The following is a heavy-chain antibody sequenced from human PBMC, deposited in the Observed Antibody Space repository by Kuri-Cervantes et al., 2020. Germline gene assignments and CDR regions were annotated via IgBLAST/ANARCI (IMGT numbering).Heavy chain of an antibody. J-gene: IGHJ4*02. CDR1: GFTFSGSA. CDR3: ARDAAGGLDY. D-gene: IGHD3-16*01. Sequence: GESLKISCAASGFTFSGSAMHWVRQAPGKGLEWVAVIWYDGSNKHYADSVKGRFTISRDNSKNTLYLQMNSLRAEDTAVYYCARDAAGGLDYWGQGTLVTVSS. V-gene: IGHV3-33*08. CDR2: IWYDGSNK.